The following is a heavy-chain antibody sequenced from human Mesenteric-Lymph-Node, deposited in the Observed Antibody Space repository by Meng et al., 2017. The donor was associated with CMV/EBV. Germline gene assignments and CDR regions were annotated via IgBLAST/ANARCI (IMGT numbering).Heavy chain of an antibody. J-gene: IGHJ4*02. D-gene: IGHD2-2*01. Sequence: GESLKISCAAFGFTFSDSAMAWVRQAPGKGLEWVSSFSGAAGSTYYADSVKGRVTISRDNSKNTLYLQLNSLRAEDTAVYYCAKEYCSSTSCSGFDYWGQGTLVTVSS. CDR3: AKEYCSSTSCSGFDY. CDR2: FSGAAGST. V-gene: IGHV3-23*01. CDR1: GFTFSDSA.